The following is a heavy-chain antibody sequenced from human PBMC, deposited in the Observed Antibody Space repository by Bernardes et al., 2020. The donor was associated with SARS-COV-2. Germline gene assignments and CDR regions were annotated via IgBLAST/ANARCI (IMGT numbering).Heavy chain of an antibody. V-gene: IGHV1-3*01. J-gene: IGHJ6*02. CDR1: GYTFTSYA. D-gene: IGHD4-4*01. Sequence: ASVKVSCKASGYTFTSYAMHWVRQAPGQRLEWMGWINAGHGNTKYSQKFQGRVTITRDTSASTAYMELSSLRSEDTAVYYCARLGQGSTVTTYYYYYGMDVWGQGTTVTVSS. CDR2: INAGHGNT. CDR3: ARLGQGSTVTTYYYYYGMDV.